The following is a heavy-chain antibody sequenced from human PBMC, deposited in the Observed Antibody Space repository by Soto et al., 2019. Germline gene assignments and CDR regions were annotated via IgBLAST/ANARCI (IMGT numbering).Heavy chain of an antibody. Sequence: ASVKVSCKASGYTFTSYAMHWVRQAPGQRLEWMGWINAGNGNTKYSQKFQGRVTITTDKSTSTAYMEMSSLRSEDTAVYYCARGVGRTTLDYWGQGTLVTVSS. CDR1: GYTFTSYA. CDR2: INAGNGNT. J-gene: IGHJ4*02. V-gene: IGHV1-3*01. D-gene: IGHD1-7*01. CDR3: ARGVGRTTLDY.